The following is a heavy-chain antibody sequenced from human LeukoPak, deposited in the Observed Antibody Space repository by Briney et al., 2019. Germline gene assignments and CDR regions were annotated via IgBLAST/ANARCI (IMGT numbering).Heavy chain of an antibody. CDR1: GFTFSSYA. CDR3: AKATYYYDSSGYHSNYFDY. Sequence: PGGSLRLSCAASGFTFSSYAMSWVRQAPGKGLEWVSAISGSGGSTYYADSVKGRFTISRDNSKNTLYLQMNSLRAEDTAVYYCAKATYYYDSSGYHSNYFDYWGQGTLVTVSS. CDR2: ISGSGGST. J-gene: IGHJ4*02. D-gene: IGHD3-22*01. V-gene: IGHV3-23*01.